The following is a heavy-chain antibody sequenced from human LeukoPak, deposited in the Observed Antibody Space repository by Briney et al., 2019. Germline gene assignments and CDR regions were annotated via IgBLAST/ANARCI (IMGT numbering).Heavy chain of an antibody. Sequence: GASVKVSCKASGGTFSSYAISWERQAPGQGLEWMGGIIPIFGTANYAQKFQGRVTITADESTSTAYMELSSLRSEDTAVYYCEGDGYSVYDYNWFDPWGQGTLVTVSS. CDR1: GGTFSSYA. CDR2: IIPIFGTA. D-gene: IGHD5/OR15-5a*01. J-gene: IGHJ5*02. V-gene: IGHV1-69*13. CDR3: EGDGYSVYDYNWFDP.